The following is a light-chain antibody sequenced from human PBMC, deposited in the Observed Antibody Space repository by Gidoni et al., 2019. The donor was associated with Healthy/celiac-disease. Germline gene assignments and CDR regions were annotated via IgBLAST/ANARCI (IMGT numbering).Light chain of an antibody. Sequence: EIVLTQSPGTLSLSPGERATLSCRASQSSSSSYLAWYQQKPGQAPRLLIYGASSRATGIPDRFSGSGSGTDFTLTISRLEPEDFAVYYCQQYGSSPLTFXGXTKVEIK. V-gene: IGKV3-20*01. CDR1: QSSSSSY. CDR3: QQYGSSPLT. CDR2: GAS. J-gene: IGKJ4*01.